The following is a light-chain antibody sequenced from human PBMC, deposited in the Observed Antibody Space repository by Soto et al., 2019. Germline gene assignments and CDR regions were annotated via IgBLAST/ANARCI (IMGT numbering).Light chain of an antibody. CDR1: QSVSSSY. Sequence: EIVLTQSPGTLSLSPGERATLSCRASQSVSSSYLSWYQQKPGQAPRLLIYGASSRSTGIPVSFCGSGSGTDFILTISRLEPEDFAVYYCQEYGSSPPLAIGQGTRLEIK. CDR3: QEYGSSPPLA. J-gene: IGKJ5*01. CDR2: GAS. V-gene: IGKV3-20*01.